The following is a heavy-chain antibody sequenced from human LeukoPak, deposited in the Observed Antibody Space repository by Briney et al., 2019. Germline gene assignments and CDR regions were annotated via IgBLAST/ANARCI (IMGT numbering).Heavy chain of an antibody. CDR2: ITGSGANT. J-gene: IGHJ6*02. CDR1: GFTFSSYG. CDR3: AYGMDV. V-gene: IGHV3-23*01. Sequence: GGSLRLSCAASGFTFSSYGMHWVRQAPGKGLEWVSGITGSGANTYYADSVKGRFTISRDNSKNTLYLQMNSLRAEDTAVYYCAYGMDVWGQGTTVTVSS.